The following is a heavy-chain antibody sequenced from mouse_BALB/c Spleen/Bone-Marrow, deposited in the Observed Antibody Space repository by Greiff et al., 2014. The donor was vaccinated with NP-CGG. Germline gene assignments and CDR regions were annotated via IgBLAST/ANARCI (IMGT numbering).Heavy chain of an antibody. Sequence: QVQLQQSGAELVRPGASVKLSCKASGYTSTSYWINWVKQRPGQGLEWIGNIYPSDSYTNYNQKFKDKATLTVDKSSSTAYMQLSSPTSEDSAVYYCTRDGSPFAYWGQGTLVTVSA. CDR2: IYPSDSYT. CDR1: GYTSTSYW. J-gene: IGHJ3*01. V-gene: IGHV1-69*02. CDR3: TRDGSPFAY. D-gene: IGHD2-3*01.